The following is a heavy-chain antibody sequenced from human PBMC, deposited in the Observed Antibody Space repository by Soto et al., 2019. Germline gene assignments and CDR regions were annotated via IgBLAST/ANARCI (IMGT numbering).Heavy chain of an antibody. V-gene: IGHV1-46*01. D-gene: IGHD2-21*02. CDR3: ARGGHVVVVTAALDY. CDR1: GDTFTDYY. CDR2: VNPSGGHT. Sequence: QVQLMQSGAEVKKPGASVKVSCKASGDTFTDYYIHWVRQAPGQGLEWMGTVNPSGGHTTYAQHFLGRVTMTRDTSTSTIYMELTSLTSDDTAIYYCARGGHVVVVTAALDYWGQGTLGTVSS. J-gene: IGHJ4*02.